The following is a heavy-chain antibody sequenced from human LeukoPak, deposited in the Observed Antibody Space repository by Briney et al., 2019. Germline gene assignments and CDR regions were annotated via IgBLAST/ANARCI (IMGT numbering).Heavy chain of an antibody. V-gene: IGHV3-33*01. CDR2: TWYDGDHT. CDR3: ARELAADPYYDYAMDV. CDR1: GFIFRNYG. J-gene: IGHJ6*02. Sequence: GGSLRLSCAASGFIFRNYGMHWVRQAPGKGLEWVAVTWYDGDHTYYADSVKGRFTISRDNFKNTLYLQMNNLRADDTAVYHCARELAADPYYDYAMDVWGQGTTVTISS. D-gene: IGHD6-13*01.